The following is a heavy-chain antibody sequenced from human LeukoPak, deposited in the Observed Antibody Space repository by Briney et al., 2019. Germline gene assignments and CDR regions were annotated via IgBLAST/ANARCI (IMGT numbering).Heavy chain of an antibody. V-gene: IGHV3-21*01. CDR2: ISSSSSYI. D-gene: IGHD3-22*01. J-gene: IGHJ4*02. Sequence: GGSLRLSCAASGFTFSIYRMNWVRQVPGKGLEWVSSISSSSSYIYYADSVKGRFTISRDNAKNSLYLQMNSLRAEDTAVYYCARELTYYYDSSGYLDYWGQGTLVTVSS. CDR1: GFTFSIYR. CDR3: ARELTYYYDSSGYLDY.